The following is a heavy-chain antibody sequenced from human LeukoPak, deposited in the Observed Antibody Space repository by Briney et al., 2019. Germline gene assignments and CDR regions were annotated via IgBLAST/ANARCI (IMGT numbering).Heavy chain of an antibody. D-gene: IGHD5-12*01. CDR2: ISSDGNNK. V-gene: IGHV3-30-3*01. J-gene: IGHJ4*02. CDR3: TRDTYGGYVY. CDR1: GFTFSGYA. Sequence: GRSLRLSCAASGFTFSGYAMHWVRQAPGKGLEWVALISSDGNNKYYADSVKGRFTISRDNSKNTLYLQMNSLKTEDTAVYYCTRDTYGGYVYWGQGTLVTVSS.